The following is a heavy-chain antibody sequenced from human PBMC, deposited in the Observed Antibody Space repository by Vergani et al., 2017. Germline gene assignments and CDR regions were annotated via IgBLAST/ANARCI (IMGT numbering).Heavy chain of an antibody. V-gene: IGHV4-59*01. Sequence: QVQLQESGPGLVKPSETLSLTCTVSGGSISSYYWSWIRQPPGKGLEWIGYSYYSGSTNYNPSLKSRVTISVDTSKNQFSLKLSSVTAADTAVYYCARQSPYYYGSGSYLGYYYYMDVWGKGP. J-gene: IGHJ6*03. CDR3: ARQSPYYYGSGSYLGYYYYMDV. CDR1: GGSISSYY. CDR2: SYYSGST. D-gene: IGHD3-10*01.